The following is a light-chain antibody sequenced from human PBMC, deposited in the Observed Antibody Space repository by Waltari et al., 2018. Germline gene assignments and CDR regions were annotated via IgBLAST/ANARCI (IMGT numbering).Light chain of an antibody. CDR3: QQYGSSPRT. J-gene: IGKJ1*01. Sequence: EIVLTQSPGTLSLSPGESATLSCRASQSVTSSHLAWYQQKPGQAPRLLIYGASSRATAIPDRFSGSGSGTEFTLTISRLEAEDFAVYYCQQYGSSPRTFGQGTKVEIK. CDR1: QSVTSSH. CDR2: GAS. V-gene: IGKV3-20*01.